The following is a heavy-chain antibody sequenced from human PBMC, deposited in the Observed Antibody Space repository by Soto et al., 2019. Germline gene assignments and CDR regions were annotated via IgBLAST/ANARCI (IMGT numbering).Heavy chain of an antibody. D-gene: IGHD2-15*01. V-gene: IGHV4-4*07. CDR1: SGSVSNYY. CDR2: MYTGGST. CDR3: ARASVGPPGGGSWTMPFDS. Sequence: QVQLQESGPGLVKPSETLTLTCKVSSGSVSNYYWSWIRQPAGKGLEWIGRMYTGGSTNYNPSLKSRVTMSVDTSKNQFSLRLTSVTAAHTAVYYCARASVGPPGGGSWTMPFDSCGRGTLVTVSS. J-gene: IGHJ4*02.